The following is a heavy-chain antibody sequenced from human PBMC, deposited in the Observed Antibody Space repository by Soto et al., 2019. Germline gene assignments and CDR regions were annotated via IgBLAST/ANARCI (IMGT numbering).Heavy chain of an antibody. CDR2: IYPSDSYI. J-gene: IGHJ5*02. V-gene: IGHV5-10-1*01. D-gene: IGHD2-2*01. CDR3: ARLPRGQHNWFDP. Sequence: GESLKISCRGSGYSFSSYWIAWVRQMPGKGLEWMGIIYPSDSYINYSPSFQGHVTISADKSISTAYLQWSSLKASDTAMYYCARLPRGQHNWFDPWGQGTLVTVSS. CDR1: GYSFSSYW.